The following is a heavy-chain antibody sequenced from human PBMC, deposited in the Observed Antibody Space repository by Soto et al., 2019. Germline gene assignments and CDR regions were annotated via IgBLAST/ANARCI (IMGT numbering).Heavy chain of an antibody. Sequence: GASVKVSCKASGYTFTSYDINWVRQATGQGLEWMGWMNPNSGNTGYAQKFQGRVTMTRNTSISTAYMELSSLRSEDTAVYYCASSAYYDFWSGYGYGMDVWGQGTTVTVSS. D-gene: IGHD3-3*01. CDR1: GYTFTSYD. J-gene: IGHJ6*02. CDR2: MNPNSGNT. CDR3: ASSAYYDFWSGYGYGMDV. V-gene: IGHV1-8*01.